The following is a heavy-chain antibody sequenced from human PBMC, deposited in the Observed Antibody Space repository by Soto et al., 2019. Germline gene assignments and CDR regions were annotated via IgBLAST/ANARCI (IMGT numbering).Heavy chain of an antibody. V-gene: IGHV3-7*03. J-gene: IGHJ3*02. D-gene: IGHD3-22*01. CDR2: IKQDGSEK. CDR3: ARPITMIVAWNAVDS. CDR1: GVDFSSHW. Sequence: GVPERLSYTASGVDFSSHWMSWVRQAPGKGLEWVANIKQDGSEKYYVDSVKGRFTISRDNAKNSLYLQMNSLRAEDTAVYYCARPITMIVAWNAVDSWGQGTMVTVSS.